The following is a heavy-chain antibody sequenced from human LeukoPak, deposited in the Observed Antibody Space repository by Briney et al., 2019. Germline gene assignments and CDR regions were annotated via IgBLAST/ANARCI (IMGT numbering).Heavy chain of an antibody. CDR3: ARKNGLDY. CDR1: GFTFSDYY. V-gene: IGHV3-20*04. CDR2: INWNGSGA. Sequence: SGGSLRLSCAASGFTFSDYYMSWIRQAPGKGLEWVSGINWNGSGAGYADSVKGRFTISRDNAKNSLYLQMNSLRAEDTAVYYCARKNGLDYWGQGTLVTVSS. J-gene: IGHJ4*02.